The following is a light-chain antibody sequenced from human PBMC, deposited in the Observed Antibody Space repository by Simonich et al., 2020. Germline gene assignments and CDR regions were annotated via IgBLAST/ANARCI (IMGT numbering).Light chain of an antibody. J-gene: IGLJ3*02. CDR3: CSYAGSSTLV. CDR2: EGS. CDR1: RSDVGSYNL. Sequence: SALTQPASVSGSPGQSITISCTGTRSDVGSYNLVSWYQQHPGKAPNLMIYEGSKRPSGVANRFSGSKSGKTASLTISGLQAEAEADYYCCSYAGSSTLVFGGGTKLTVL. V-gene: IGLV2-23*01.